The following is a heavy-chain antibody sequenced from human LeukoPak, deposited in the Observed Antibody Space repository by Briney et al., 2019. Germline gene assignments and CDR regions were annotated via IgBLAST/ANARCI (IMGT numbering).Heavy chain of an antibody. J-gene: IGHJ4*02. V-gene: IGHV3-48*02. CDR2: ISSSSSTI. CDR3: ARDGPYSGSYFADFDY. Sequence: PGGSLRLSCVASGFTFSSYSMSWVRQAPGKGLEWVSYISSSSSTIYYAGSVKGRFSVSRDNAKNSLYLQLNSLRDEDTAVYYCARDGPYSGSYFADFDYWGQGTLVTVSS. D-gene: IGHD1-26*01. CDR1: GFTFSSYS.